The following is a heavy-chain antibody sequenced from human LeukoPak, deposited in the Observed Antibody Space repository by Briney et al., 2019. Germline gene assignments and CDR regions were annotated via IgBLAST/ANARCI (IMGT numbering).Heavy chain of an antibody. V-gene: IGHV3-7*01. CDR2: IKGDGSQI. D-gene: IGHD1-26*01. J-gene: IGHJ4*02. CDR3: AREGIPYSADY. Sequence: GGSLRLSCAASGFTFRSYWMRWVRQTPAKGLEWVANIKGDGSQINYLDSVKGRFTISRDNARNSLSLQMNSLTADDTGVYYCAREGIPYSADYWGQGTLVTVSS. CDR1: GFTFRSYW.